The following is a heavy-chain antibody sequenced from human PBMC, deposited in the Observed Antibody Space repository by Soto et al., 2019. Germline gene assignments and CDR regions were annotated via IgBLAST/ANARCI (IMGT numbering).Heavy chain of an antibody. CDR2: ISHDDIVN. V-gene: IGHV3-30*04. CDR1: GFSFSTSA. CDR3: TTLTPYCSGDNCPGY. Sequence: GGPLRLSCATSGFSFSTSAMHWVPKAPGKVLEWVAAISHDDIVNYCADSVKGRFTISRDKPKNTLYLQMNSLRPEDTAVYYCTTLTPYCSGDNCPGYWGQGTLVTVSS. D-gene: IGHD2-15*01. J-gene: IGHJ1*01.